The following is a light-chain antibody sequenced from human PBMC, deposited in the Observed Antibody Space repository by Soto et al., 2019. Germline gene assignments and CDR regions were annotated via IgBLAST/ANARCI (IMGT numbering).Light chain of an antibody. Sequence: ETVMTQSPATLSVSPGERATLSCRASQSVSSNLAWYQQKPGQAPRLLIYAASTRPTGIPARLTGSGSGTEFTLTISSLQSEDFAVYYCQQYNNLITFGQGTRLEI. CDR3: QQYNNLIT. CDR1: QSVSSN. CDR2: AAS. J-gene: IGKJ5*01. V-gene: IGKV3-15*01.